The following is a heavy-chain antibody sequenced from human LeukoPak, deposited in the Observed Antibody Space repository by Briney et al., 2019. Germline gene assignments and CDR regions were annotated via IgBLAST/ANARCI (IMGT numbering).Heavy chain of an antibody. CDR1: GFTFSSYA. CDR2: ISGSGGST. Sequence: PGGSLRLSCAASGFTFSSYAMSWVRQAPGKGLEWVSAISGSGGSTYCAGSVKGRFTISRDNSKNTLYLQMNSLRAEDTAVYYCAKRTRSVVPAAMDVWGKGTTVTVSS. J-gene: IGHJ6*04. V-gene: IGHV3-23*01. CDR3: AKRTRSVVPAAMDV. D-gene: IGHD2-2*01.